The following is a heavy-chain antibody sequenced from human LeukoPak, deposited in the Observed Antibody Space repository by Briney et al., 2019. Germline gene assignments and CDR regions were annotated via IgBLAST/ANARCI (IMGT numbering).Heavy chain of an antibody. CDR1: GFTFSSYS. CDR3: ARPYDSSGYYYSQ. D-gene: IGHD3-22*01. J-gene: IGHJ4*02. CDR2: ISSSSSYI. V-gene: IGHV3-21*01. Sequence: GGSLRLSCAASGFTFSSYSMNWVRQAPGKGLEWVSSISSSSSYIYYADSVKGRFTISRDNAKNSLYLQMNSLRAEDTAVYYCARPYDSSGYYYSQWGQGTLVTVSS.